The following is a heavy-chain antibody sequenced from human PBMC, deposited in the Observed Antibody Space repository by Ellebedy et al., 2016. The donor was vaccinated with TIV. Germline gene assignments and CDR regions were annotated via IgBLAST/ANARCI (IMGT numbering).Heavy chain of an antibody. Sequence: GESLKISCAASEFAFETDWMTWVRQAPGKGLEWVANINQEGSDKSYVDSVKGRFTIFRDNSKNTLYLQMNSLRVEDTAVYYCAKDLYGDYDGDYWGQGTLVTVSS. CDR2: INQEGSDK. J-gene: IGHJ4*02. CDR3: AKDLYGDYDGDY. CDR1: EFAFETDW. D-gene: IGHD4-17*01. V-gene: IGHV3-7*03.